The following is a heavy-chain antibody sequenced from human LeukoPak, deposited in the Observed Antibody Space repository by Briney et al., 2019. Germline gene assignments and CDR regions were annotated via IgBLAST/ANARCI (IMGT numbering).Heavy chain of an antibody. CDR1: GGSISSGGYS. V-gene: IGHV4-30-2*01. CDR3: ARASVTREMATRYDY. Sequence: SQTLSLTCAVSGGSISSGGYSWSWLRQPPGKGLEWIGYIYHSGSTYYNPSLKSRVTISVDRSKNQFSLKLSSVTAADTAVYYCARASVTREMATRYDYWGQGTLVTVSS. D-gene: IGHD5-24*01. CDR2: IYHSGST. J-gene: IGHJ4*02.